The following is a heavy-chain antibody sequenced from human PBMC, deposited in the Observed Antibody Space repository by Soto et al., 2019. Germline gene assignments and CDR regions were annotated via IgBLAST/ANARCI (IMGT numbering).Heavy chain of an antibody. D-gene: IGHD2-15*01. CDR2: ISYDGSNK. Sequence: GGSLRLSCAASGFTFSSYGMHWVRQAPGKGLEWVAVISYDGSNKYYAESVKGRFTISRDNSKNTLYLQMNSLRAEDTAVYYCAKASIVVVVAATLQHWGQGTLVTVSS. V-gene: IGHV3-30*18. CDR3: AKASIVVVVAATLQH. CDR1: GFTFSSYG. J-gene: IGHJ1*01.